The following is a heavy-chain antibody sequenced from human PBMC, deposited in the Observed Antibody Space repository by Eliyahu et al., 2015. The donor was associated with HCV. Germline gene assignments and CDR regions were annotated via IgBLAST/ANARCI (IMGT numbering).Heavy chain of an antibody. CDR2: ISSSSSYI. CDR3: ARALSSSWYYFDY. J-gene: IGHJ4*02. Sequence: EVHLVESGGGLVKPGGSMRLSCAASGFTFSSYSMNWVRQAPGKGLEWVSSISSSSSYIYYADSVEGRFTISRDNAKNSLYLQMNSLRAEDTAVYYCARALSSSWYYFDYWGQGTLVTVSS. D-gene: IGHD6-13*01. V-gene: IGHV3-21*01. CDR1: GFTFSSYS.